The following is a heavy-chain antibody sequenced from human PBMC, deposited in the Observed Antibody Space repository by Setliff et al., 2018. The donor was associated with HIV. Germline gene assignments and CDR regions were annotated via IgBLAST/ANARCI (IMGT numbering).Heavy chain of an antibody. CDR3: ARAPNSPSYSNIWYADH. J-gene: IGHJ5*02. Sequence: GESLKISCKTSGYSFTTYWIGWVRQKPGKGLEWMAILYPDDSDTRYSPSFQGQVTTSADKSIGTAYLQWRSLKASDTAMYFCARAPNSPSYSNIWYADHWGQGTLVTVSS. D-gene: IGHD4-4*01. CDR1: GYSFTTYW. V-gene: IGHV5-51*01. CDR2: LYPDDSDT.